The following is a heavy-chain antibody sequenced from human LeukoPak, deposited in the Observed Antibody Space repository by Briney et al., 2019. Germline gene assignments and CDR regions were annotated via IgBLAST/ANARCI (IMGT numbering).Heavy chain of an antibody. J-gene: IGHJ2*01. CDR1: GGSISSYY. Sequence: SETLSLTCTVSGGSISSYYWSWIRQPARKGLEWIGRSYTSGSTNYKPSLKIRVTMSVDTSKNQFSLKLSSVTAPDTAVYYCARDPPYGDYWYFDLWGRGTLVTVSS. V-gene: IGHV4-4*07. D-gene: IGHD4-17*01. CDR3: ARDPPYGDYWYFDL. CDR2: SYTSGST.